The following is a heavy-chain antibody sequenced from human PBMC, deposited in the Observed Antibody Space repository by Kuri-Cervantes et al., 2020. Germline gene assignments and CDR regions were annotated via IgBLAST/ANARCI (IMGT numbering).Heavy chain of an antibody. Sequence: ASVKVSCKASGYTFTGYYMHWVRLAPGQGLEWMGWINPNSGGTNYAQKFQGRVTMTTDTSTSTAYMELRSLRSDDTAVYYCARADITMIVVVISLDHWGQGTLVTVSS. CDR3: ARADITMIVVVISLDH. V-gene: IGHV1-2*02. CDR2: INPNSGGT. J-gene: IGHJ4*02. CDR1: GYTFTGYY. D-gene: IGHD3-22*01.